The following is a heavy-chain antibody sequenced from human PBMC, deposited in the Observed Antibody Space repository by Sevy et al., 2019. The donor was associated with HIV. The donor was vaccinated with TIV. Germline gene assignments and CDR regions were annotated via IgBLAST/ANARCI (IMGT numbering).Heavy chain of an antibody. CDR1: GFTFSSYS. J-gene: IGHJ3*02. CDR3: ARAGGAVAGFADDAFDI. CDR2: ISSSSSYI. Sequence: GGSLRLSCAASGFTFSSYSMNWVRQAPGKGLEWVSSISSSSSYIYYADSVKGRFTMSRDNAKNSLYLQMNSLRAEDTAVYYCARAGGAVAGFADDAFDIWGQGTMVTVSS. V-gene: IGHV3-21*01. D-gene: IGHD6-19*01.